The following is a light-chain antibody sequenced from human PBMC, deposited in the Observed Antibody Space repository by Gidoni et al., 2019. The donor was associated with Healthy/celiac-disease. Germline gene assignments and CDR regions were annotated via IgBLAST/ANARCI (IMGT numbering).Light chain of an antibody. CDR1: QSVSSSY. J-gene: IGKJ4*01. CDR2: GAS. CDR3: QRYGSSLT. Sequence: EIVFTQSPGTLSLSPGERATLSCRASQSVSSSYLAWYQQKPGQAPRLLIYGASSRPAGIPGRISGGGSRADITLIISRLEHEDVAVYYCQRYGSSLTFXGXTKVEIK. V-gene: IGKV3-20*01.